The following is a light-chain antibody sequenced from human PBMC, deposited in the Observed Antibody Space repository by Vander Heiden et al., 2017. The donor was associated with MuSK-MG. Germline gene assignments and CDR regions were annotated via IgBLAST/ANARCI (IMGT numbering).Light chain of an antibody. Sequence: DIQLTQSPSFLSASVGDRVTLTCRASQGISSSLAWYQQKPGKAPKLLMYGASTLQSGVPSRFRGSGSGTEFTLTISSLQPEDFATYYCQQYNSYPLTFGGGTKVEIK. CDR3: QQYNSYPLT. V-gene: IGKV1-9*01. CDR2: GAS. J-gene: IGKJ4*01. CDR1: QGISSS.